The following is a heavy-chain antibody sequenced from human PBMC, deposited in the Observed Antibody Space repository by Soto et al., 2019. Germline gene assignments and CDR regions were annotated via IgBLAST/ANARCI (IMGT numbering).Heavy chain of an antibody. D-gene: IGHD3-22*01. Sequence: SAILSLTCPVYCGPIISIRSYWGSIRQPPGKGLEWIGEIYHSGSTNYNPSLKSRVTISVDKSKNQFSLKLSSVTAADTAVYYCASSRLILAHDAFDIWGKGTMVT. CDR2: IYHSGST. V-gene: IGHV4-39*07. CDR3: ASSRLILAHDAFDI. CDR1: CGPIISIRSY. J-gene: IGHJ3*02.